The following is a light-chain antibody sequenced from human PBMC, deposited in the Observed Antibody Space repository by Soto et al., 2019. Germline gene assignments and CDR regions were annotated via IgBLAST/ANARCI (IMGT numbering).Light chain of an antibody. CDR1: QSIGSS. CDR2: DVS. J-gene: IGKJ3*01. CDR3: QQRSSGFT. Sequence: EIVLTQSPANLSLSPGERATLSCRDSQSIGSSLAWYQQKVGQAPRLLISDVSKRATGFPARFNGSGSGTDFTLTISSLEAEDVAVYYCQQRSSGFTFGPGTKVEIK. V-gene: IGKV3-11*01.